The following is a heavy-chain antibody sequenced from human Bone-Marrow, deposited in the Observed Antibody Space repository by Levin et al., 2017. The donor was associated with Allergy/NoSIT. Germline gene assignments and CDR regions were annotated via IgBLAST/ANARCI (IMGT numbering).Heavy chain of an antibody. CDR2: IYPADSDI. D-gene: IGHD3-10*01. Sequence: HGESLKISCKGSGYSFTTHWIGWVRQVPGKGLEWMGTIYPADSDITYSPSFQGQVTISADKSISTAFLQWTNLRASDTAMYFCVAATGTYSGIDCWGQGTLVTVSS. J-gene: IGHJ4*02. CDR1: GYSFTTHW. V-gene: IGHV5-51*01. CDR3: VAATGTYSGIDC.